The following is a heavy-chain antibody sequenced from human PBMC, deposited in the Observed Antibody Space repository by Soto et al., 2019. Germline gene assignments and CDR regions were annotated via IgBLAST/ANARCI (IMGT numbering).Heavy chain of an antibody. CDR1: GFTFSSYG. CDR3: ATVLQWLEGFDY. D-gene: IGHD6-19*01. Sequence: QVQLVESGGGVVQPGRSLRLSCAASGFTFSSYGMHWVRQAPGKGLEWVAVISYDGSNKYYADSVKGRFTISRDNSKNTLYLQMNSLRAEDTAVYYCATVLQWLEGFDYWGQGTLVTVSS. J-gene: IGHJ4*02. V-gene: IGHV3-30*03. CDR2: ISYDGSNK.